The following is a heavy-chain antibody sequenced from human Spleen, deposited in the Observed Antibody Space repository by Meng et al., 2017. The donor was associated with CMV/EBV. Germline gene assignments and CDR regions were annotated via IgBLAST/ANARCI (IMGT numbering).Heavy chain of an antibody. CDR1: GGSISSRSYS. CDR2: IYYSGNT. V-gene: IGHV4-39*07. Sequence: SETLSLTCTVSGGSISSRSYSWGWIRQPPGKGLEWIGNIYYSGNTYYNPSLKSRVTISVDTSNNRLSLKLRSVTAADTAMYYCAREHPELQFDYWGQGTLVTVSS. D-gene: IGHD1-7*01. J-gene: IGHJ4*02. CDR3: AREHPELQFDY.